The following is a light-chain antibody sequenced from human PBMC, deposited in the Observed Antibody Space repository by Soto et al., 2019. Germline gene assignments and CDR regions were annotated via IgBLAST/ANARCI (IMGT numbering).Light chain of an antibody. CDR1: QGISNY. CDR2: AAS. Sequence: DIQMTQSPSSLSASVGNRVTITCRASQGISNYLAWYQQKPGKVPKLLIYAASTLQSGVPSRFSGSGSGTDFTLTITSLHPEDVAVYYCQQYGSSWTFGQGTKV. J-gene: IGKJ1*01. V-gene: IGKV1-27*01. CDR3: QQYGSSWT.